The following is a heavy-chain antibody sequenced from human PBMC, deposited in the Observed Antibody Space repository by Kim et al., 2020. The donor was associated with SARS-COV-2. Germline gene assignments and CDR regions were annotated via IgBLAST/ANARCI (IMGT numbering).Heavy chain of an antibody. CDR1: GFTVSSNY. V-gene: IGHV3-66*02. CDR2: IYSGGST. J-gene: IGHJ6*02. D-gene: IGHD5-12*01. Sequence: GGSLRLSCAASGFTVSSNYMSWVRQAPGKGLEWVSVIYSGGSTYYADSVKGRFTISRDNSKNTLYLQMNSLRAEDTAVYYCARDTRRVRGHSGYAFYYYGMDVWGQGTTVTVSS. CDR3: ARDTRRVRGHSGYAFYYYGMDV.